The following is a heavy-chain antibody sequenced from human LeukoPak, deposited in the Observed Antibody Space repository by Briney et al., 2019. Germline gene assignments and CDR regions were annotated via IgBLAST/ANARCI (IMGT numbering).Heavy chain of an antibody. CDR2: IYYSGTT. D-gene: IGHD2-21*01. CDR1: GGSISYYY. J-gene: IGHJ3*01. Sequence: NPSETLSLTCTVSGGSISYYYWSWIRQPPGKGLEWIGYIYYSGTTDYNPSLKSRVTISRDTSKNQFSLKLSSVTAADTAVYYCASVIKGGLAFDLWGQGTMVTVSS. V-gene: IGHV4-59*01. CDR3: ASVIKGGLAFDL.